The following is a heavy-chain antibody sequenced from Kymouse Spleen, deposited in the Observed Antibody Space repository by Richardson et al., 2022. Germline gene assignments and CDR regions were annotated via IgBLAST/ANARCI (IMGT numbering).Heavy chain of an antibody. J-gene: IGHJ6*02. CDR1: GGSISSGGYY. CDR3: ARDGYYGSGSYSYYYYYGMDV. Sequence: QVQLQESGPGLVKPSQTLSLTCTVSGGSISSGGYYWSWIRQHPGKGLEWIGYIYYSGSTYYNPSLKSRVTISVDTSKNQFSLKLSSVTAADTAVYYCARDGYYGSGSYSYYYYYGMDVWGQGTTVTVSS. V-gene: IGHV4-31*03. CDR2: IYYSGST. D-gene: IGHD3-10*01.